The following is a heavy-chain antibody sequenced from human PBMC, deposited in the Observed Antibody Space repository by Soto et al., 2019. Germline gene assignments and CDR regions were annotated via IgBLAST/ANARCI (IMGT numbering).Heavy chain of an antibody. CDR3: ARYIYGYVDY. CDR2: ITSIGGYT. J-gene: IGHJ4*02. D-gene: IGHD5-18*01. V-gene: IGHV3-11*06. Sequence: GGSLRLSCAASGFTFTDYYMSWIRQAPGKGLEWVSYITSIGGYTDYADSVKGRFTISRDNAKNSLYLQMNSLRAEDTAVYYCARYIYGYVDYWGQGTRVTVSS. CDR1: GFTFTDYY.